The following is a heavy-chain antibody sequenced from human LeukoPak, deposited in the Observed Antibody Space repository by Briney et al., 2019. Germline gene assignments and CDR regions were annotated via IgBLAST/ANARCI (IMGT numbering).Heavy chain of an antibody. CDR1: GFTFSSYA. V-gene: IGHV3-23*01. CDR2: ISGSGGST. J-gene: IGHJ3*02. Sequence: GGSLRLSCAASGFTFSSYAMSWVRQAPGKGLEWVSAISGSGGSTYYADSVKGRFTISRDNSKNTLYLQMNSLRAEDTAVYYCAKVRMGPGIVFDAFDIWGQGTMVTVSS. CDR3: AKVRMGPGIVFDAFDI. D-gene: IGHD1-26*01.